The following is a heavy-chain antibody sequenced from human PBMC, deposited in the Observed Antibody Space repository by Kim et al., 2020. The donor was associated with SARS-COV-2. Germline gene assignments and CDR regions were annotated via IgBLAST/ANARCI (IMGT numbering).Heavy chain of an antibody. J-gene: IGHJ3*02. CDR2: IRGGGAGT. D-gene: IGHD3-16*01. V-gene: IGHV3-23*01. Sequence: GGSLRLSCAASGFTFSNYAMSWVRQAPGKGLEWVSYIRGGGAGTLYADSVKGRCTISRDNSRNTLSLQLYSLRAEDTAIYYCAKCHSNWGNDAFDIWGLGTMVTVSS. CDR3: AKCHSNWGNDAFDI. CDR1: GFTFSNYA.